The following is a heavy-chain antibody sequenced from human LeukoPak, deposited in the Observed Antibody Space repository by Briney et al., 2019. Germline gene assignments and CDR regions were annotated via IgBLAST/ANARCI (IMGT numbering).Heavy chain of an antibody. D-gene: IGHD2-2*01. Sequence: SETLSLTCTVSGGAVSSYYWSWIRRPPGRGLEWIAYLSHSGSSDSNPSLTSRVTTLVDTYKNQFSLKLTSVTPADTAVYYCARARYANAWYAFDIWGHGTMVTVSS. CDR3: ARARYANAWYAFDI. CDR1: GGAVSSYY. J-gene: IGHJ3*02. CDR2: LSHSGSS. V-gene: IGHV4-59*02.